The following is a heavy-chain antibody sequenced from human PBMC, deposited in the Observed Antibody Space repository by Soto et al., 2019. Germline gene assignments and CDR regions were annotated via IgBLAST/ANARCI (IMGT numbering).Heavy chain of an antibody. CDR3: ARDLVAAAARDYYYYYGMDV. CDR2: ISYDGSNK. Sequence: QVQLVESGGGVVQPGRSLRLSCEASEFTFSSYAMHWVRQAPGKGLEWGAVISYDGSNKYYADSVKGRFTISRDNSKNTLYLQMNSLRAEDTAVYYCARDLVAAAARDYYYYYGMDVWGQGTTVTVSS. D-gene: IGHD6-13*01. V-gene: IGHV3-30-3*01. J-gene: IGHJ6*02. CDR1: EFTFSSYA.